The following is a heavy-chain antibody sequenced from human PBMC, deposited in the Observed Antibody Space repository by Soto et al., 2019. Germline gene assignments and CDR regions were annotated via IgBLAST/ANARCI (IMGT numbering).Heavy chain of an antibody. CDR2: IYYSGST. D-gene: IGHD6-6*01. CDR3: ARVEQLVPRGGALNY. V-gene: IGHV4-39*07. Sequence: SETLSLTCTVSGGSISSSSYYWGWIRQPPGKGLEWIGSIYYSGSTYYNPSLKSRVTISVDTSKNQFSLKLSSVTAADTAVYYCARVEQLVPRGGALNYWGQGTLVTVSS. CDR1: GGSISSSSYY. J-gene: IGHJ4*02.